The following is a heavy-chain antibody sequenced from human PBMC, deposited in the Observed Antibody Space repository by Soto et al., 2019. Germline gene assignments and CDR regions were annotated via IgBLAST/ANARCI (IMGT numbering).Heavy chain of an antibody. CDR2: IYYSGST. D-gene: IGHD6-13*01. CDR3: ASRHSSPYFDY. Sequence: PSETLSLTCTVSGGSIRSGDCYWSWIRQPPGKGLEWIGNIYYSGSTYYNPSLKSRVTISVDTSKNQFSLKLSSVTAADTAVYYCASRHSSPYFDYWGQGTLVTVSS. J-gene: IGHJ4*02. CDR1: GGSIRSGDCY. V-gene: IGHV4-30-4*01.